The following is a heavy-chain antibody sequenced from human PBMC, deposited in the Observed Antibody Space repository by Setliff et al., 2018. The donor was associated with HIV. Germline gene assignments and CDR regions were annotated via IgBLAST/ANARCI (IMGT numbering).Heavy chain of an antibody. V-gene: IGHV4-39*07. CDR2: IYYSGST. CDR1: GGSISSSSYY. CDR3: ARGRRYDFWSGSQDWFDP. J-gene: IGHJ5*02. D-gene: IGHD3-3*01. Sequence: PSETLSLTCTVSGGSISSSSYYWGWIRQPPGKGLEWIGSIYYSGSTYYNPSLKSRVTISVDTSKNQFSLKLSSVTAADTAVYYCARGRRYDFWSGSQDWFDPWGQGTLVTVSS.